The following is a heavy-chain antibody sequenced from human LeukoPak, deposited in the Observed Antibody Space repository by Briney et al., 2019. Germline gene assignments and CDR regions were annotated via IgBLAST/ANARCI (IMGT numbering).Heavy chain of an antibody. J-gene: IGHJ4*02. CDR3: ARGVPTGIDYFDY. V-gene: IGHV3-74*01. CDR1: GFTFSDYW. Sequence: GGSLRLSCAASGFTFSDYWMHWVRDAPGKGLMWVSRIAGDGSSISYADSVKGRFSISRDNAKNSLYLQMNSLRAEDTAVYYCARGVPTGIDYFDYWGQGTLVTVSS. D-gene: IGHD1-1*01. CDR2: IAGDGSSI.